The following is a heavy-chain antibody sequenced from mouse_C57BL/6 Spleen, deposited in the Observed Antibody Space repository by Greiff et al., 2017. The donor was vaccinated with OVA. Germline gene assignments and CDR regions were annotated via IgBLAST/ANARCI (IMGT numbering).Heavy chain of an antibody. J-gene: IGHJ4*01. CDR1: GYTFTSYT. V-gene: IGHV1-4*01. Sequence: VQLQESGAELARPGASVKMSCKASGYTFTSYTMHWVKQRPGQGLEWIGNINPSSGYTKYNQKFKDKATLTADKSSSTAYMQLSSLTSEDSAVYFCARGDSSGAMDYWGQGTSVTVSS. CDR3: ARGDSSGAMDY. D-gene: IGHD2-12*01. CDR2: INPSSGYT.